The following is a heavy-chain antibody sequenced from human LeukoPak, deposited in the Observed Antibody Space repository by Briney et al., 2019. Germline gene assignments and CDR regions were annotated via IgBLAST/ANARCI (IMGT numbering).Heavy chain of an antibody. CDR1: GFTFSSYT. CDR2: ISTSSSYI. Sequence: GGSLRLSCAASGFTFSSYTMNWVRQAPGKGLEWVSSISTSSSYIYHADSVKGRFTISRDNAKNSLYLQMNSLRAEDTAVYSCARSFRGHYDSSGYDYWGQGTLVTASS. D-gene: IGHD3-22*01. CDR3: ARSFRGHYDSSGYDY. J-gene: IGHJ4*02. V-gene: IGHV3-21*01.